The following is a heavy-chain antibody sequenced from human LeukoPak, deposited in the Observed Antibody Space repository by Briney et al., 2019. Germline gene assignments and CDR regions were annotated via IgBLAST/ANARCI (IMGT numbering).Heavy chain of an antibody. CDR2: IYPGDSDT. J-gene: IGHJ4*02. V-gene: IGHV5-51*01. Sequence: GESLKISCKGSGYSLTSYWIGWVGPIRWQVLEWMRIIYPGDSDTRYSPSFQGQVTISADKSISTAYLQWSSLKASDTAMYYCARQNYDISRETDYWGQGTLVTVSS. CDR1: GYSLTSYW. CDR3: ARQNYDISRETDY. D-gene: IGHD3-9*01.